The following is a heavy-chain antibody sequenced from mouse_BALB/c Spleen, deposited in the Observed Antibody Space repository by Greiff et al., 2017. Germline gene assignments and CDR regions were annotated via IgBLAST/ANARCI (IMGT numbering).Heavy chain of an antibody. CDR1: GFTFSDYY. J-gene: IGHJ3*01. Sequence: EVKVVESGGGLVKPGGSLKLSCAASGFTFSDYYMYWVRQTPEKRLEWVATISDGGSYTYYPDSVKGRFTISRDNAKNNLYLQMSSLKSEDTAMYYCARAYYGNLAWFAYWGQGTLVTVSA. CDR3: ARAYYGNLAWFAY. D-gene: IGHD2-10*01. V-gene: IGHV5-4*02. CDR2: ISDGGSYT.